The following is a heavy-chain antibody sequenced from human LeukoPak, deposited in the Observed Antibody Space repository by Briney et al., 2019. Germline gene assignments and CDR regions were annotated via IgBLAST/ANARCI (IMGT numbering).Heavy chain of an antibody. CDR2: IYTSGST. CDR1: GGSISSYY. D-gene: IGHD6-13*01. V-gene: IGHV4-4*09. J-gene: IGHJ6*03. CDR3: ARQGIWDYYYYMDV. Sequence: SETLSLTCTVSGGSISSYYWSWIRQPPGKGLEWIGYIYTSGSTNYNPSLKSRVTISVDTFKNQFSLKLSSVTAADTAVYYCARQGIWDYYYYMDVWGKGTTVTVSS.